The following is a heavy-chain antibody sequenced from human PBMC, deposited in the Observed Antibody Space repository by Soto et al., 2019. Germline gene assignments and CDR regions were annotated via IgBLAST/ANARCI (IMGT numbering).Heavy chain of an antibody. CDR3: TTLSITIFGVVLMDV. J-gene: IGHJ6*02. D-gene: IGHD3-3*01. CDR2: IKSKTDGGTT. Sequence: PVGSLRLSCAASGFTFSNACMNWVRQAPGKGLEWVGRIKSKTDGGTTDYAAPVKGRFTISRDDSKNTLYLQMNSLKTEDTAVYYCTTLSITIFGVVLMDVWGQGTTVTVSS. CDR1: GFTFSNAC. V-gene: IGHV3-15*07.